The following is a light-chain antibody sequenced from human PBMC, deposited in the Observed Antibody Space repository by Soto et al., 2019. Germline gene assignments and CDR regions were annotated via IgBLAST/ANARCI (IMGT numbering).Light chain of an antibody. CDR1: ESISSW. V-gene: IGKV1-39*01. Sequence: DIQMTQSPSTLSASLGDRVTITCRASESISSWLAWYQQKPGKAPKLLIYDVSSLQSGVPSRFSGSGSGTDFTLTISSLQPEDFATYYCQQSYSTPRTFGQGTKVDIK. CDR3: QQSYSTPRT. J-gene: IGKJ1*01. CDR2: DVS.